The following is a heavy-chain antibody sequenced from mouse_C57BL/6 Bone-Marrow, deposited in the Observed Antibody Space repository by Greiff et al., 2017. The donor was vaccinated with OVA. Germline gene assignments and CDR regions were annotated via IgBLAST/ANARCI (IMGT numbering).Heavy chain of an antibody. V-gene: IGHV1-69*01. CDR3: AREGYDYDVFAY. CDR2: IDPSDSYT. D-gene: IGHD2-4*01. Sequence: QVQLQQPGAELVMPGASVKLSCKASGYTFTSYWMHWVKQRPGQGLEWIGEIDPSDSYTNYNQKFKGKSTLTVDNSSSTAYMQLSSLTSEDSAVYYCAREGYDYDVFAYWGQGTLVTVSA. J-gene: IGHJ3*01. CDR1: GYTFTSYW.